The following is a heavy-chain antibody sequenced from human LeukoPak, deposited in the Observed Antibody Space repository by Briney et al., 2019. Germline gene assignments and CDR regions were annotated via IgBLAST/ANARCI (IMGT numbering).Heavy chain of an antibody. CDR3: AKDHCRDGNCPFPFLDS. CDR2: IYSGGST. J-gene: IGHJ4*02. V-gene: IGHV3-53*01. D-gene: IGHD2-15*01. Sequence: GGSLRLSCAASGFTVSSNYMSWVRQAPEKGLEWVSVIYSGGSTYYADSVKGRFTISRDNSKNTVYMQMSSLRAEDTATYYCAKDHCRDGNCPFPFLDSWGQGTLVTVSS. CDR1: GFTVSSNY.